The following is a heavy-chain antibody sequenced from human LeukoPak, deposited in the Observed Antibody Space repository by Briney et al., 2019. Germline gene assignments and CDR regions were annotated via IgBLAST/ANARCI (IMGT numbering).Heavy chain of an antibody. CDR1: GFTFSTYS. Sequence: PGGSLRLSCKASGFTFSTYSMNWVRQAPGKRLEWVSYIRSSGSPTFYADSVKGRFTLSRDHAKNLLYLQMNNLTDADTAIYYCVRDPDSLDGWGQGTLVTVS. CDR2: IRSSGSPT. V-gene: IGHV3-48*02. J-gene: IGHJ4*02. D-gene: IGHD2-21*02. CDR3: VRDPDSLDG.